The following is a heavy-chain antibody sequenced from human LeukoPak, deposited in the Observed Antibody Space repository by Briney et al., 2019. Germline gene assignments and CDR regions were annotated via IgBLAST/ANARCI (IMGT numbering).Heavy chain of an antibody. V-gene: IGHV1-18*01. J-gene: IGHJ4*02. CDR1: GYTFTSYG. CDR3: ARDRALGGPDY. CDR2: ISAYNGNT. Sequence: ASVKVSCKASGYTFTSYGISWVRQAPGQGLEWMGWISAYNGNTNYARKLQGRVTMTTDTPTSTAYMELRSLRSDDTAVYYCARDRALGGPDYWGQGTLVTVSS. D-gene: IGHD3-16*01.